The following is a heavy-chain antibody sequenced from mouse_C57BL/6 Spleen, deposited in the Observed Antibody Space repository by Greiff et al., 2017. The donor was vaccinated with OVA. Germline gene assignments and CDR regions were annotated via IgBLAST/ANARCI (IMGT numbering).Heavy chain of an antibody. J-gene: IGHJ4*01. D-gene: IGHD1-1*01. CDR3: ARSPSYGSPYYDMDY. Sequence: EVKLVESGPGLAKPSQTLSLTCSVTGYSITSDYWNWIRKFPGNKLEYMGYISYSGSTYYNPSLKSRISITRDTSKNQYYLQLNSVTTEDTATYYCARSPSYGSPYYDMDYWGQGTSVTVSS. CDR1: GYSITSDY. CDR2: ISYSGST. V-gene: IGHV3-8*01.